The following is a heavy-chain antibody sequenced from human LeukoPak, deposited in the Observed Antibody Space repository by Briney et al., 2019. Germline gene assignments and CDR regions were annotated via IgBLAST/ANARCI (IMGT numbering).Heavy chain of an antibody. Sequence: SETLSLTCTVSGGSISSYYWSWIRQPPGKGLEWIGYISYSGSTNYNPSLKSRVTISIDTSKNHFSLKLRSVTAADTAVYYCARRFRDYSYFEYWGQGTLVTVSS. J-gene: IGHJ4*02. V-gene: IGHV4-59*08. CDR2: ISYSGST. CDR3: ARRFRDYSYFEY. D-gene: IGHD4-11*01. CDR1: GGSISSYY.